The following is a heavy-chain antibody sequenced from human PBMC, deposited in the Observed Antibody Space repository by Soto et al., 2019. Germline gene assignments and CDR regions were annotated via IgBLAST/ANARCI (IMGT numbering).Heavy chain of an antibody. CDR3: AKDLLRITIFGVAGNWFDP. D-gene: IGHD3-3*01. J-gene: IGHJ5*02. CDR1: GFTFSSYA. V-gene: IGHV3-23*01. CDR2: ISGSGGST. Sequence: EVQLLESGGGLVQPGGSLRLSCAASGFTFSSYAMSWVRQAPGKGLEWVSAISGSGGSTYYADSVKGRFTISRDNSKNTPYLQMNSLRAEDTAVYYCAKDLLRITIFGVAGNWFDPWGQGTLVTVSS.